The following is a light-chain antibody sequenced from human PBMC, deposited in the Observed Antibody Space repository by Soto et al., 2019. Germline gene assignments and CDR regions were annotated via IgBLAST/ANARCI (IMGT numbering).Light chain of an antibody. CDR1: QSIRPY. J-gene: IGKJ2*03. V-gene: IGKV1-39*01. CDR3: QQTSSTLDS. Sequence: DIQVTQSPSSLSASVGDRVTITCRASQSIRPYLNWYQQRPGKPPKLLRQTASTLPTRVPSMFSGGGSRTDFTRTISPLQPEDFATYYCQQTSSTLDSFGQGNKLEIK. CDR2: TAS.